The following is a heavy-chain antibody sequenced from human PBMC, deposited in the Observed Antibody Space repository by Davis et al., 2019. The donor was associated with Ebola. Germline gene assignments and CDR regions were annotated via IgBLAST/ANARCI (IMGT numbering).Heavy chain of an antibody. V-gene: IGHV4-34*01. CDR2: INHSGST. CDR1: GGSFSGYY. Sequence: SETLSLTCAVYGGSFSGYYWSWIRQPPGKGLEWIGEINHSGSTNYNPSLKSRVTISVDTSKNQFSLKLSSVTAADTAVYYCARLNPSYYYDSSGYYTLYYFDYWGQGTLVTVSS. CDR3: ARLNPSYYYDSSGYYTLYYFDY. J-gene: IGHJ4*02. D-gene: IGHD3-22*01.